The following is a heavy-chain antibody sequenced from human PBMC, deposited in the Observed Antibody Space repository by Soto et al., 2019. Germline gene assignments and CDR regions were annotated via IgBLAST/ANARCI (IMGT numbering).Heavy chain of an antibody. D-gene: IGHD1-26*01. J-gene: IGHJ6*02. CDR1: GYTFSGFTFSRYN. CDR2: ISWNSGSI. V-gene: IGHV3-9*01. Sequence: GGSLRLSCAASGYTFSGFTFSRYNMHWVRQAPGKGLEWVSGISWNSGSIGYADSVKGRFTISRDNAKNSLYLQMNSLRAEDTALYYCAKDMNPRWDSGMDVWGQGTTVTVSS. CDR3: AKDMNPRWDSGMDV.